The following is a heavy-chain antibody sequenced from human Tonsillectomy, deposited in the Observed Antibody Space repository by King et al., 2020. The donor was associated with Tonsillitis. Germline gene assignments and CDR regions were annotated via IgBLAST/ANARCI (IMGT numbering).Heavy chain of an antibody. CDR1: GYTFTSYG. J-gene: IGHJ6*02. V-gene: IGHV1-18*04. D-gene: IGHD3-22*01. CDR2: ISAYNGNT. Sequence: VQSGAEVKKPGASVKVSCKASGYTFTSYGISWVRQAPGQGLEWMGWISAYNGNTNYAQKLQGRVTMTTDTSTSTAYMELRSLRSDDTAVYYCARCQHNYYDSSGYYLGYYGMDVWGQGTTVTVSS. CDR3: ARCQHNYYDSSGYYLGYYGMDV.